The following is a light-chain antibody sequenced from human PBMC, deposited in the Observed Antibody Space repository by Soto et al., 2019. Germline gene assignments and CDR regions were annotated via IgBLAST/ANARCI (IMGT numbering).Light chain of an antibody. J-gene: IGKJ5*01. CDR3: QQSYSTPPIT. CDR2: GAS. Sequence: EVVLTQSPGTLSLSPGERAALSCGASQSVTGNYLAWYQQKPGQAPRRLIFGASTRATGIPDRFSGSGSGTDFTLTISSLQPEDFATYYCQQSYSTPPITFGQGTRLEI. V-gene: IGKV3-20*01. CDR1: QSVTGNY.